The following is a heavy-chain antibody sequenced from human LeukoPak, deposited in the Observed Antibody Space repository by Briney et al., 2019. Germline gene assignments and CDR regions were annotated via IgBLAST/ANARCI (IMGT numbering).Heavy chain of an antibody. CDR1: GGSFSGYY. D-gene: IGHD5-18*01. CDR2: INHSGST. J-gene: IGHJ4*02. Sequence: SETLCLTCAVYGGSFSGYYWSWIRQPPGKGLEWIGEINHSGSTNYNPSLKSRVTISVDTSKNQFSLKLSSVTAADTAVYYCARTSGYSYGYLDYWGQGTLVTVSS. V-gene: IGHV4-34*01. CDR3: ARTSGYSYGYLDY.